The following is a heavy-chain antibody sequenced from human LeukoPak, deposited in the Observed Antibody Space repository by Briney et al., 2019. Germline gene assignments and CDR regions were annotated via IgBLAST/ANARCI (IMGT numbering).Heavy chain of an antibody. V-gene: IGHV3-48*01. CDR2: ISSSTSTK. CDR1: GFTFSSYG. D-gene: IGHD1-26*01. J-gene: IGHJ4*02. CDR3: ARDGWELPKYYFDY. Sequence: GGSLRLSCAASGFTFSSYGMNWVRQAPGKGLEWVSYISSSTSTKYYADSVKGRFTISRDNAKNSLYLQMNSLRAEDTAVYYCARDGWELPKYYFDYWGQGTLVTVSS.